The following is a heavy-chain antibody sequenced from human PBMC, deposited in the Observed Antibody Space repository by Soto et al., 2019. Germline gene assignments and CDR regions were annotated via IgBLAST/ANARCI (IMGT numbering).Heavy chain of an antibody. D-gene: IGHD6-13*01. J-gene: IGHJ5*02. CDR2: IYYSGST. V-gene: IGHV4-30-4*01. Sequence: QVQLQESGPGLVKPSQTLSLTCTVSGGSISSGDYYWSWIRQPPGKGLEWIGYIYYSGSTYYNPSIKSRVTISVDTPKTQFSLKLSSVTAADTAVYYCARERPDGSRLDPWGQGTLVTVSS. CDR1: GGSISSGDYY. CDR3: ARERPDGSRLDP.